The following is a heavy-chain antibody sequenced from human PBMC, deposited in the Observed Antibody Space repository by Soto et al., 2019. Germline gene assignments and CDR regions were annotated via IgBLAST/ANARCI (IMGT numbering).Heavy chain of an antibody. CDR1: GFTFSSYG. V-gene: IGHV3-23*01. D-gene: IGHD6-19*01. J-gene: IGHJ4*02. CDR2: ISSSGT. Sequence: PGGSLRLSXAASGFTFSSYGMSWVRQAPGKGLEWLSVISSSGTYYADSVEGRFTISRDNSKNTLFLQMNSLRAEDTAVYHCARGFWPVAGTRYFDYWGQGTLVTVSS. CDR3: ARGFWPVAGTRYFDY.